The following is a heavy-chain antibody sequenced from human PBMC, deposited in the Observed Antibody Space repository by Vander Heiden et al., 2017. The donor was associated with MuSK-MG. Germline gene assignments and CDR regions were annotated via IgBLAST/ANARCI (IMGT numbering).Heavy chain of an antibody. V-gene: IGHV4-39*01. J-gene: IGHJ4*02. Sequence: QLQLQESGPGLGKPSETKSRTCTVSGGSISSGSYCGGCIRQPPGKGLEWIGRINYSGRPYYNPTLKSLVNISVDTSKNQFSLKLSYGQAADTAVYHCPTHAEDSSGYFVYWAQGTQLAVS. CDR2: INYSGRP. CDR1: GGSISSGSYC. D-gene: IGHD3-22*01. CDR3: PTHAEDSSGYFVY.